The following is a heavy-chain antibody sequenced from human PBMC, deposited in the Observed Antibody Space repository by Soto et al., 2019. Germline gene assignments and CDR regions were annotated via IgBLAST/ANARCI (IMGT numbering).Heavy chain of an antibody. CDR3: ARGFSSGWGFDS. V-gene: IGHV1-18*01. D-gene: IGHD6-25*01. CDR2: INGNNGET. J-gene: IGHJ4*02. CDR1: GYIFTIYG. Sequence: ASVKVSCKASGYIFTIYGISWVLQAPGQGLEWMGWINGNNGETEYAQNLQDRLALTRDTSTNTAFMDLWSLRSDDTALYFCARGFSSGWGFDSWGQGTLVTVSS.